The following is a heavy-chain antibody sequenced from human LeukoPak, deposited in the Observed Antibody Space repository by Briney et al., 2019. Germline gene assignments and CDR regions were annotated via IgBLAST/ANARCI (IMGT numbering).Heavy chain of an antibody. Sequence: PSETLSLTCTVSGGSISSRGYYWGWVRQPPGKGLEWIGTIYYSGSTYYNPSLKSRVTISVDTSKNQFSLKLSSVTAADTAVFYCARLTGIANAFDIWGQGTMVTVSS. J-gene: IGHJ3*02. D-gene: IGHD6-13*01. CDR1: GGSISSRGYY. CDR3: ARLTGIANAFDI. CDR2: IYYSGST. V-gene: IGHV4-39*07.